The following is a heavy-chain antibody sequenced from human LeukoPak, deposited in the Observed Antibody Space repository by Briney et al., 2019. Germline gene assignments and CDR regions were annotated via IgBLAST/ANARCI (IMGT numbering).Heavy chain of an antibody. CDR3: AKDADYYDSRGAFDI. D-gene: IGHD3-22*01. CDR1: GFTFSSYS. J-gene: IGHJ3*02. V-gene: IGHV3-9*01. Sequence: PGGSLRLSCAASGFTFSSYSTNWVRQAPGKGLEWVSGISWNSGSIGYADSVKGRFTISRDNAKNSLYLQMNSLRAEDTALYYCAKDADYYDSRGAFDIWGQGTMVTVSS. CDR2: ISWNSGSI.